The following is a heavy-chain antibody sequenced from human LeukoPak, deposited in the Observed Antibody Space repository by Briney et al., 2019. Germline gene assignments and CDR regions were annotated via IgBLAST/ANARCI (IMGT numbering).Heavy chain of an antibody. V-gene: IGHV4-59*01. Sequence: SETLSLTCTVSGDSISTYYWSWIRQPPGKGLEWIGFIYYSGSTNYNPSLKSRVTLSVDTSKNQFSLMLSSVSAADTAIYYCARTDGTDAFEIWGQGTMVTVSS. J-gene: IGHJ3*02. CDR2: IYYSGST. CDR1: GDSISTYY. CDR3: ARTDGTDAFEI. D-gene: IGHD1-1*01.